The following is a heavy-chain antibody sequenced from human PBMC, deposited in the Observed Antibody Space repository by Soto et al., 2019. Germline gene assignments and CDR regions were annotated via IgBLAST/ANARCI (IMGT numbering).Heavy chain of an antibody. J-gene: IGHJ4*02. CDR3: AKLPGDSWGFFDY. D-gene: IGHD2-21*02. CDR2: ITSSGYTT. CDR1: GFTFSSYA. V-gene: IGHV3-23*01. Sequence: GESLKVSCNASGFTFSSYAMSWVRQAPGKGLEWVSAITSSGYTTYYVDSVKGRFTISRDNSKNTLYLQMNSLGAEDTAVYFCAKLPGDSWGFFDYWGQGTQVTVLL.